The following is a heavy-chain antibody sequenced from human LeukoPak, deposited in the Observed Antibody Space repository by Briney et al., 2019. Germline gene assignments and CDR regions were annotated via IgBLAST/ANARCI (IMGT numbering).Heavy chain of an antibody. D-gene: IGHD3-22*01. Sequence: SQTLSLTCAISGDSVSSNSAAWNWIRQSPSRGLECLGRTYYRSKWYNDYAVSVKSRITINPDTSKNQFSLQLNSVTPEDTAVYYCAREVAGYYYDSSGYYAPNSFDYWGQGTLVTVSS. CDR3: AREVAGYYYDSSGYYAPNSFDY. CDR1: GDSVSSNSAA. J-gene: IGHJ4*02. V-gene: IGHV6-1*01. CDR2: TYYRSKWYN.